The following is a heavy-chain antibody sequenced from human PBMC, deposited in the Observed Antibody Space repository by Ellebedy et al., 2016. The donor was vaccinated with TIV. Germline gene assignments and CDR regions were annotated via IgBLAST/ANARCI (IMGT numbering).Heavy chain of an antibody. Sequence: SGPTLVKPTQTLTLTCTFSGFSLSTFGVGVSWIRQPPGKALEWLAHIFSNDEKSYSTSLKNRLRISKDTSKSQVVLTMTTMDPVDTATYYCARTMMTIFGTAPPGYFDLWGRGTLVAVSS. CDR1: GFSLSTFGVG. V-gene: IGHV2-26*01. CDR2: IFSNDEK. D-gene: IGHD3-3*01. CDR3: ARTMMTIFGTAPPGYFDL. J-gene: IGHJ2*01.